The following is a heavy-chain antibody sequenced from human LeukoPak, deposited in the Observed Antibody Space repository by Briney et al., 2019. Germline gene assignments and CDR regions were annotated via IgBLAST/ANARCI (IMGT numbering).Heavy chain of an antibody. CDR3: ARIQGYGSIFQFDY. Sequence: TGRVLVKPTEILTLTCTASGISLGSASMGVRWIRHPPGKALEWLAHNFSYDEGSYSTSLKHTENLSKDTSNSQVVLNMTNYDPVDTAKYCCARIQGYGSIFQFDYWGQGTLVAVSS. D-gene: IGHD2-2*01. V-gene: IGHV2-26*01. J-gene: IGHJ4*02. CDR2: NFSYDEG. CDR1: GISLGSASMG.